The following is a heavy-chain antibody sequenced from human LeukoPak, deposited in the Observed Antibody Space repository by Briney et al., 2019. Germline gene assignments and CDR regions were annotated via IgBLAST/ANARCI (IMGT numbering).Heavy chain of an antibody. V-gene: IGHV3-53*01. CDR3: ARDRGYAMDV. D-gene: IGHD1-1*01. J-gene: IGHJ6*02. CDR2: IQSGGNI. CDR1: GLSISDQY. Sequence: GGSLRLSCAASGLSISDQYMSWVRQAPGKGLEWVSIIQSGGNIYYADSVKGRFTISRDNSKNTVYLQKNRLRAENTAVYYCARDRGYAMDVWGQGTTVTVSS.